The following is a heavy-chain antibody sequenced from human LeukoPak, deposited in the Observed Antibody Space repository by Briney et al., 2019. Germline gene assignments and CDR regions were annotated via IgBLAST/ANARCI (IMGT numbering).Heavy chain of an antibody. Sequence: GGSLRLSCAAFGFNFDEYAMHWVRQAPGKGLEWVSGITWNGDTIGYADSVKGRFTISRDNAKNSLYLQMSSLRAEDTALYYCARDWFTRLGELSPDRAFDYWGQGTLVTVSS. D-gene: IGHD3-16*02. V-gene: IGHV3-9*01. J-gene: IGHJ4*02. CDR2: ITWNGDTI. CDR3: ARDWFTRLGELSPDRAFDY. CDR1: GFNFDEYA.